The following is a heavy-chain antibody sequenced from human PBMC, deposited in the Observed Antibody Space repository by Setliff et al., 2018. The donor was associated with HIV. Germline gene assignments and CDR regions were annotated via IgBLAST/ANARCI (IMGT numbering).Heavy chain of an antibody. CDR2: LYWDDDK. D-gene: IGHD2-2*01. V-gene: IGHV2-5*02. CDR3: ARRASWGRFDY. Sequence: SGPTLVHPPQTLTLPCTFAGFSFNTDDVGVGWIRQPPGKALEWPALLYWDDDKRYSPSLVSRLTIPKDTYKNQVVLTMTYMDPVDTATYYCARRASWGRFDYWGQGTLVTVSS. J-gene: IGHJ4*02. CDR1: GFSFNTDDVG.